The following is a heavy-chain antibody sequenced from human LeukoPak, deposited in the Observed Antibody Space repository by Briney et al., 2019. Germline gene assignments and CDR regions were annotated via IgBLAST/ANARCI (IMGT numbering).Heavy chain of an antibody. V-gene: IGHV3-15*01. CDR3: ARAIRGSAVDTGDR. Sequence: GGSLRLSCAASGFTFNYYAMSWVRQAPGKGLEWDGRIKSKTDGGTTDYAAPVKGRFTISRDNARNSLFLQMNSLTVEDTAVYYCARAIRGSAVDTGDRWGQGTLVTVSS. CDR1: GFTFNYYA. CDR2: IKSKTDGGTT. D-gene: IGHD3-10*01. J-gene: IGHJ4*02.